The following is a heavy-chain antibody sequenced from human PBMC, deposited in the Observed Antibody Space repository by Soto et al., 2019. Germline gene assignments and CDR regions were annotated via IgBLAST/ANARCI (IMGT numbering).Heavy chain of an antibody. J-gene: IGHJ4*02. CDR3: ARSGSYYRVFDY. Sequence: SETLSLTCAVYGGSFSGYYWSWIRQPPGKGLEWIGEINHSGSTNYSPSLKSRVTISVDTSKNQFSLKLSSVTAADTAVYYCARSGSYYRVFDYWGQGTLVTVSS. CDR2: INHSGST. V-gene: IGHV4-34*01. D-gene: IGHD1-26*01. CDR1: GGSFSGYY.